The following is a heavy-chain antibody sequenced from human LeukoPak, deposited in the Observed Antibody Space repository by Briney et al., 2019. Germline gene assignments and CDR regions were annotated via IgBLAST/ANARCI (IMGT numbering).Heavy chain of an antibody. D-gene: IGHD3-10*01. CDR2: IKEDASEQ. V-gene: IGHV3-7*01. J-gene: IGHJ4*02. Sequence: TGGSLRLSCAASGFTFSNYWMTWIRQAPGKGLEWVGHIKEDASEQRSGDSVKGRSTISRDNTKNSLFLQLNGLRAEDTAIYYCVRDRGWFHFDLWGQGTLVTVSS. CDR3: VRDRGWFHFDL. CDR1: GFTFSNYW.